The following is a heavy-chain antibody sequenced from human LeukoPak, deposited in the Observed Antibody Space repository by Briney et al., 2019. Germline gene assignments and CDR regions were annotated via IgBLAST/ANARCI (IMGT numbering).Heavy chain of an antibody. V-gene: IGHV4-61*05. Sequence: SETLSLTCTVSGGSISTSSYYWRWIRQPPGKGLEWIAWIYYSGSTNYNPSLKSRVTISVNTSKNQFSLKLTSVTAADTAVYYCARVDSSDAGNFDYWGQGTLVTVSS. CDR2: IYYSGST. J-gene: IGHJ4*02. CDR3: ARVDSSDAGNFDY. D-gene: IGHD2-15*01. CDR1: GGSISTSSYY.